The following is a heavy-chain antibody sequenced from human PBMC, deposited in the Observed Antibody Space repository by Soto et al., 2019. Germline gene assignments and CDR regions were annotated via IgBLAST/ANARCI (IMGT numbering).Heavy chain of an antibody. CDR2: SIPIFGTA. J-gene: IGHJ6*02. V-gene: IGHV1-69*01. D-gene: IGHD3-22*01. CDR3: ARDPRDSSGYSVFLNYYGMDV. CDR1: GGTFSSYA. Sequence: QVQLVQSGAEVKKPGSSVKVSCKASGGTFSSYAISWVRQAPGQGLEWMGGSIPIFGTANYAQKFQGRVTITADESTSTAYMELSSLRSEDTAVYYCARDPRDSSGYSVFLNYYGMDVWGQGTTVTVSS.